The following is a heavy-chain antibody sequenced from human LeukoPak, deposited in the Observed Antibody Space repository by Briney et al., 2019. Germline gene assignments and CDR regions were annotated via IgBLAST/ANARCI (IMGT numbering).Heavy chain of an antibody. V-gene: IGHV1-18*01. CDR2: ISAYNGNT. D-gene: IGHD2-21*01. CDR3: ARSIANTGFYSY. CDR1: GYTFTSYG. J-gene: IGHJ4*02. Sequence: GASVKVSCKASGYTFTSYGISWVRQAPGHGLEWRGWISAYNGNTNYSQKHQGRVTMTTDTSTSTAYMELRSLRSDDTAVYYCARSIANTGFYSYWGQGTLVTVSS.